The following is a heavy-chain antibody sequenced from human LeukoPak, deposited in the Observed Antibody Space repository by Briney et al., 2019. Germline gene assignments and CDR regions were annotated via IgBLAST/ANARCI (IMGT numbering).Heavy chain of an antibody. CDR3: ARRFCTNGVCYLDY. CDR1: GYTFTSYY. D-gene: IGHD2-8*01. Sequence: ASVTVSRKASGYTFTSYYMHWVRQATGQGLEWMGIINPSGGSTSYAQKFQGRVTMTRDMSTSTVYMELSSLRSEDTDVYYCARRFCTNGVCYLDYWGQGTLVTVSS. V-gene: IGHV1-46*01. J-gene: IGHJ4*02. CDR2: INPSGGST.